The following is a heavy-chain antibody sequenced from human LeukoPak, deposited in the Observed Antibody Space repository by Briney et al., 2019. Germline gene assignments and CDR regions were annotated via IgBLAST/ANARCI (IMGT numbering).Heavy chain of an antibody. J-gene: IGHJ4*02. V-gene: IGHV1-18*01. D-gene: IGHD5-24*01. CDR1: GYTFASYG. CDR3: ARGNGQWLSEY. CDR2: ISAYNGNT. Sequence: ASVKVPCKASGYTFASYGIIWVRQAPGQGLEWMGWISAYNGNTNYAQKMLGRDTMTTDTTTSTAYMELRSLTSDDTAVYYCARGNGQWLSEYWGQGTLLIVSS.